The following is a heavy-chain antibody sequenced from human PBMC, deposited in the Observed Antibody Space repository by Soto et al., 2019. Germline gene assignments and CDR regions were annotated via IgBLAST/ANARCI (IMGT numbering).Heavy chain of an antibody. J-gene: IGHJ6*02. CDR1: GGSISTYY. CDR3: ARGWRGWGSSWRTYYYYYGMDV. Sequence: PSETLSLTCTVSGGSISTYYWSWIRQPPGKGLEWIGYIYYSGSTNYNPSLKSRVTISVDTSKNQFSLKLSSVTAADTAVYYCARGWRGWGSSWRTYYYYYGMDVWGQGTTVTVSS. D-gene: IGHD6-13*01. V-gene: IGHV4-59*01. CDR2: IYYSGST.